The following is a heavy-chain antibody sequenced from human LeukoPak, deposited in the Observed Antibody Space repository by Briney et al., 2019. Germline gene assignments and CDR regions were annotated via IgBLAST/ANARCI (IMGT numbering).Heavy chain of an antibody. CDR1: GGTFSGYA. CDR3: ARELGDSITGQDQDPTWFDP. J-gene: IGHJ5*02. V-gene: IGHV1-69*05. CDR2: IIPIFGTA. Sequence: SVKVSCKASGGTFSGYAISWVRQAPGQGLEWMGGIIPIFGTANYAQKFQGRVTITTDESTSTAYMELSSLRSEDTAVYYCARELGDSITGQDQDPTWFDPWGQGTLVTVSS. D-gene: IGHD1-20*01.